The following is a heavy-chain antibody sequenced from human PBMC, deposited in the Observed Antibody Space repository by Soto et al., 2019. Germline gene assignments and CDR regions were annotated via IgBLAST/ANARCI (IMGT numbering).Heavy chain of an antibody. J-gene: IGHJ4*02. V-gene: IGHV3-23*01. CDR3: AKDKFKGLDY. CDR2: ISGSGGST. CDR1: GFTFSRYA. Sequence: LRLSWAASGFTFSRYAMSWVRQAPVQGLEWVSAISGSGGSTYYADSVKGRFTISRDNSKNTMDLQLNSLRPEDTAVYYCAKDKFKGLDYRDQGTLVTISS.